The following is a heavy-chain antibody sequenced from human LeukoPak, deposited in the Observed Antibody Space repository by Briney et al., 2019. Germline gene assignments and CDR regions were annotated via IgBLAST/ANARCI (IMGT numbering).Heavy chain of an antibody. CDR3: ARLLPYYYGSGSYYKTTPNWYFDL. CDR2: INHSGST. V-gene: IGHV4-34*01. J-gene: IGHJ2*01. CDR1: GGSISSYY. D-gene: IGHD3-10*01. Sequence: SETLSLTCTVSGGSISSYYWSWIRQPPGKGLEWIGEINHSGSTNYNPSLKSRVTISVDTSKNQFSLKLSSVTAADTAVYYCARLLPYYYGSGSYYKTTPNWYFDLWGRGTLVTVSS.